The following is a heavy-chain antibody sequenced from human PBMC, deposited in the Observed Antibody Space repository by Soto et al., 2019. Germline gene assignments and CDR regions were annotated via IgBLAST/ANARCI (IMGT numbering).Heavy chain of an antibody. CDR1: GGSISSGGYY. D-gene: IGHD3-22*01. CDR2: IYYSGST. J-gene: IGHJ5*02. Sequence: SETLSLTCTVSGGSISSGGYYWSWIRQHPGKGLEWIGYIYYSGSTYYNPSLKSRVTISVDTSKNQFSLKLSSVTAADTAVYYCARGGLTYWFDPWGQGTLVTVSS. CDR3: ARGGLTYWFDP. V-gene: IGHV4-31*03.